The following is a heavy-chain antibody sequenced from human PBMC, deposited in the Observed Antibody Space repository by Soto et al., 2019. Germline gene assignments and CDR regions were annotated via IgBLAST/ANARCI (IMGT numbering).Heavy chain of an antibody. Sequence: SVKVSCKASGGTFSSYAISWVRQAPGQGLEWMGGIIPIFGTANYAQKFQGRVTITADKSTSTAYMELSSLRSEDTAVYYCARDIVWGRGLNYDYGMDVWGQGTTPTVS. CDR1: GGTFSSYA. CDR2: IIPIFGTA. CDR3: ARDIVWGRGLNYDYGMDV. V-gene: IGHV1-69*06. J-gene: IGHJ6*02. D-gene: IGHD3-16*01.